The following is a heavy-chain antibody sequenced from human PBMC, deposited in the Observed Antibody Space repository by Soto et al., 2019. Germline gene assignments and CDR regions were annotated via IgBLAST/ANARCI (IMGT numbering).Heavy chain of an antibody. V-gene: IGHV1-3*01. Sequence: GASVKVSCKASGYTFTSYAMHWVRQAPGQRLEWMGWINAGNGNTKYSQKFQGRVTITRDTSASTAYMELTAADTAVYFCARRGYSYGYFDPWGQGTLVTVS. J-gene: IGHJ5*02. D-gene: IGHD5-18*01. CDR1: GYTFTSYA. CDR3: ARRGYSYGYFDP. CDR2: INAGNGNT.